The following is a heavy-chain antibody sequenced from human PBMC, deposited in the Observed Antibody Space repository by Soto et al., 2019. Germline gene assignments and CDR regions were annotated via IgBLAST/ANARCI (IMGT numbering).Heavy chain of an antibody. Sequence: ASVKVSCKVSGYTLTELSMHWVRQAPGKGLEWMGGFDPEDGETIYAQKFQGRVTMTEDTSTDTAYMELSSLRSEDTAEYYCPTGRCEPNRYDYIGGSYRGSIGAFDYWGQGTLVTVSS. D-gene: IGHD3-16*02. CDR3: PTGRCEPNRYDYIGGSYRGSIGAFDY. V-gene: IGHV1-24*01. J-gene: IGHJ4*02. CDR1: GYTLTELS. CDR2: FDPEDGET.